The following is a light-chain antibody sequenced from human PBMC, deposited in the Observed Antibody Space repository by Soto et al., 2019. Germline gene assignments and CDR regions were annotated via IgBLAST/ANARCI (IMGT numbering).Light chain of an antibody. CDR2: EVS. J-gene: IGLJ1*01. V-gene: IGLV2-14*01. CDR3: SSYTSSSTLYV. CDR1: SSDVGGYNY. Sequence: QSALTQPASVSGSPGQSITISCTGTSSDVGGYNYVSWYQQHPGKAPKLMIYEVSNRPSGVSNRFSGSKSGNTASLTISGLQAEDEADYYCSSYTSSSTLYVPGTGTKVAV.